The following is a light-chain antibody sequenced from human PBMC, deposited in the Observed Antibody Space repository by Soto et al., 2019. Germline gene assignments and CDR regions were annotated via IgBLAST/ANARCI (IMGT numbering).Light chain of an antibody. V-gene: IGKV3-11*01. CDR2: DAS. J-gene: IGKJ4*01. Sequence: EVVMTQSPATLSVSPGERATLSCRASQTLDFNVAWYQQKPGQAPRLLIFDASTRATGTPARFSGSGSGLEFTLTISSLEPEDFAVYYCQQRSNWPPLTFGGGTKVEIK. CDR1: QTLDFN. CDR3: QQRSNWPPLT.